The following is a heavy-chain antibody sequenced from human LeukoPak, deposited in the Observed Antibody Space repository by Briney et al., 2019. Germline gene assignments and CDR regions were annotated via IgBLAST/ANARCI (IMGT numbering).Heavy chain of an antibody. D-gene: IGHD3-3*01. V-gene: IGHV3-48*04. Sequence: GGSLRLSCAASGFTFSNYSMNWVRQAPGKGLEWVSYISRSSTTIYYADSVKGRFTISRDSAKNSLNLQMNSLRAEDTAVYYCARATTQFDFWTTTYYMDVWGKGTTVTVSS. CDR1: GFTFSNYS. CDR2: ISRSSTTI. J-gene: IGHJ6*03. CDR3: ARATTQFDFWTTTYYMDV.